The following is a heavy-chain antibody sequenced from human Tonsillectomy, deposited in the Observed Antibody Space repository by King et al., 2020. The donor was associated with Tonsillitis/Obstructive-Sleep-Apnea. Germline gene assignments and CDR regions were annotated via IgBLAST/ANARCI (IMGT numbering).Heavy chain of an antibody. Sequence: VQLVESGGGVVQPGRSLRLSCAASRLTFSTYGMHWVRQAPGKGLEWVAVISYDGSNKYYADSVKGRFTISRDNSKNTLYLQLNSLGAEDTAVYYCAKQRLPMVAKIQRGYMDVWGKGTTVTVSS. V-gene: IGHV3-30*18. D-gene: IGHD2-15*01. CDR1: RLTFSTYG. CDR2: ISYDGSNK. J-gene: IGHJ6*03. CDR3: AKQRLPMVAKIQRGYMDV.